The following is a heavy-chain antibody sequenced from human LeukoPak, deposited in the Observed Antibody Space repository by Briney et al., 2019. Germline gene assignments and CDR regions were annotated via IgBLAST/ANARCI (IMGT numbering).Heavy chain of an antibody. CDR3: AREGLYSGSYFFDY. D-gene: IGHD1-26*01. J-gene: IGHJ4*02. Sequence: PGGSLRLSCAASGFTFSSYAMHSVRQAPGKGLEYVSAISSNGGSTYYANSVKGRFAISRDNSKNTLYLQMGSLRAEDMAVYYCAREGLYSGSYFFDYWGQGTLVTVSS. CDR1: GFTFSSYA. CDR2: ISSNGGST. V-gene: IGHV3-64*01.